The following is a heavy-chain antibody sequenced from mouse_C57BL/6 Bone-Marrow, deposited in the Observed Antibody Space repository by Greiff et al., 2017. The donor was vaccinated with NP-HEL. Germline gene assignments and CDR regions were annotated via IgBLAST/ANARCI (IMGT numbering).Heavy chain of an antibody. Sequence: VQLQESGAELVRPGTSVKMSCKASGYTFTNYWIGWAKQRPGHGLEWIGDIYPGGGYTNYNEKLKGKATLTADKSSSTAYMQFSSLTSEDSAIYYCARWGGYYAMDYWGQGTSVTVSS. CDR3: ARWGGYYAMDY. CDR2: IYPGGGYT. J-gene: IGHJ4*01. CDR1: GYTFTNYW. V-gene: IGHV1-63*01. D-gene: IGHD1-1*02.